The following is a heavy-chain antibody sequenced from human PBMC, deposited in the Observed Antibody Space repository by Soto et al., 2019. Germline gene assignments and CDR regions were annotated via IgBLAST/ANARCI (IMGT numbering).Heavy chain of an antibody. Sequence: PSETLSLTCTVSGGSISSGGYYWSWIRQHPGKGLGWIGYIYYSGSTYYNPSLKSRVTISVDTSKNQFSLKLSSVTAADTAVYYCARGGSGGSLNWFDPWGQGTLVTVSS. D-gene: IGHD2-15*01. CDR1: GGSISSGGYY. CDR3: ARGGSGGSLNWFDP. J-gene: IGHJ5*02. V-gene: IGHV4-31*03. CDR2: IYYSGST.